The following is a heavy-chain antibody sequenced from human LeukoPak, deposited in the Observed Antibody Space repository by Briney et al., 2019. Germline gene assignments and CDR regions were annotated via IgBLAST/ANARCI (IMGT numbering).Heavy chain of an antibody. D-gene: IGHD4-4*01. Sequence: GESLKISCKGSGYSFTSYWIGWVRQMPGKGLEWMGIIYPGDSDTRYSPSFQGQVTISADKSISTAYLQWSSLKASDTAMYYCARLNSNSYNYYYGLDVWGQGTTVTVSS. V-gene: IGHV5-51*01. CDR1: GYSFTSYW. CDR2: IYPGDSDT. CDR3: ARLNSNSYNYYYGLDV. J-gene: IGHJ6*02.